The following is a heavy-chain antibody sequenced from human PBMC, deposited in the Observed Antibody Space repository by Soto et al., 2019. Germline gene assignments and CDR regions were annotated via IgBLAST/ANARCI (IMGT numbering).Heavy chain of an antibody. D-gene: IGHD3-22*01. Sequence: GGSLRLSCAASGFTFSSYAMSWVRQAPGKGLEWVSAISASGGSTYYADSVKGRFTISRDNSKNTLYLQMNRLRAEDTAVYYCAKTSPHYYDSSGYSWANYFDSWGQGTLVTVSS. CDR1: GFTFSSYA. CDR3: AKTSPHYYDSSGYSWANYFDS. J-gene: IGHJ4*02. CDR2: ISASGGST. V-gene: IGHV3-23*01.